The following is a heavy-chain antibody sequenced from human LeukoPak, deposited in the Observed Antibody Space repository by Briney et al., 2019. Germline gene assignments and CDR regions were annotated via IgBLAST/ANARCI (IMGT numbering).Heavy chain of an antibody. CDR1: GYTFTSYG. V-gene: IGHV1-18*01. CDR3: ARDQSRVAAGPLDWFDP. D-gene: IGHD6-6*01. J-gene: IGHJ5*02. CDR2: ISAYNGNT. Sequence: ASVKVSCKASGYTFTSYGISWVRQAPGQGLEWMGWISAYNGNTNYAQKLQGRVTMTTDTSTSTAYMELRSLRSDDTAVYYCARDQSRVAAGPLDWFDPWGQGTLVTVSS.